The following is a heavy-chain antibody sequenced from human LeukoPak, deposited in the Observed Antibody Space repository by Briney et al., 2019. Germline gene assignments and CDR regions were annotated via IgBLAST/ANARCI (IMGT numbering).Heavy chain of an antibody. Sequence: GGSLRLSCAASGFTFDDYGMSWVRQAPGKGLEWVSGINWSGGKTGYADSLKGRFTISRDNAKNTLYLQMNSLRDEDTALYYCARDLTTSDNWGQGTLVTVSS. D-gene: IGHD1/OR15-1a*01. CDR1: GFTFDDYG. CDR2: INWSGGKT. V-gene: IGHV3-20*04. J-gene: IGHJ4*02. CDR3: ARDLTTSDN.